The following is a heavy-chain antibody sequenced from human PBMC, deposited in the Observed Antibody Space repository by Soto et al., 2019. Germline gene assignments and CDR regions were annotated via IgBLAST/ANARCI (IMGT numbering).Heavy chain of an antibody. V-gene: IGHV4-34*01. CDR3: ARGRRDSSSWRYYYYGMDV. J-gene: IGHJ6*02. CDR2: INHSGST. CDR1: VGSFSGYY. Sequence: SETLSLTCAVYVGSFSGYYWSWIRQPPGKGLEWIGEINHSGSTNYNPSLKSRVTISVDTSKNQFSLKLSSVTAADTAVYYCARGRRDSSSWRYYYYGMDVWGQGTTVTSP. D-gene: IGHD6-13*01.